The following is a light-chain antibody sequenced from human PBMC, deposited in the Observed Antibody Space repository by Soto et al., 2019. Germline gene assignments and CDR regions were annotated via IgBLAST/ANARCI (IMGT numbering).Light chain of an antibody. CDR2: WAS. J-gene: IGKJ2*01. V-gene: IGKV4-1*01. CDR1: QNVLYSSNNKNQ. Sequence: DIVMTQSPDSLAVSLGERATINCKSSQNVLYSSNNKNQLAWYQQKPGQPPKLLIYWASTRESGVPDRFSGSGSGTDFILTISSLQAEDVAVYYCQQYNNWYTFGQGTKLEIK. CDR3: QQYNNWYT.